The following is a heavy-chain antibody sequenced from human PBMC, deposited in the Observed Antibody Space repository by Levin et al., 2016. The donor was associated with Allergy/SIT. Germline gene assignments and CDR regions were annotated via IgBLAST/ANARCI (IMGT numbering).Heavy chain of an antibody. J-gene: IGHJ4*02. CDR1: GFTFSSYG. CDR3: AKDGGSGSDDGSDY. D-gene: IGHD1-26*01. Sequence: GESLKISCAASGFTFSSYGMHWVRQAPGKGLEWVAFIRYDGSNKHYADSVKGRFTISRDYSKNTLYLQMNSLRAEDTAVYYCAKDGGSGSDDGSDYWGQGTLVTVSS. CDR2: IRYDGSNK. V-gene: IGHV3-30*02.